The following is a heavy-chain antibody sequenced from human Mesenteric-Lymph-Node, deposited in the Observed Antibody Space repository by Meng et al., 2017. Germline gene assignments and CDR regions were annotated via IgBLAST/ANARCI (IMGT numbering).Heavy chain of an antibody. D-gene: IGHD6-13*01. CDR1: GYTFTGYY. CDR2: INPNSGGT. Sequence: ASVKVSCKASGYTFTGYYMHWVRQAPGQGLEWMGWINPNSGGTNYAQKFQGRVTMTRDTSISTAYTELSRLRSDDTAVYYCARIPYSSSAIDDWGQGTLVTVSS. V-gene: IGHV1-2*02. J-gene: IGHJ4*02. CDR3: ARIPYSSSAIDD.